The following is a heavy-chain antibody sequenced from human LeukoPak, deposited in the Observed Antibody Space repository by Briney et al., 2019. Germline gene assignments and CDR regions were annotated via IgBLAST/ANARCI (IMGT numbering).Heavy chain of an antibody. CDR3: ARAYGDHDAFDI. CDR2: MNPNSGNT. Sequence: GASVKVSCKASGGTFSSYDINWVRQATGQGLEWMGWMNPNSGNTGYAQKFQGRVTITRNTSISTAYMELSSLRSEDTAVYYCARAYGDHDAFDIWGQGTMVTVSS. D-gene: IGHD4-17*01. V-gene: IGHV1-8*03. CDR1: GGTFSSYD. J-gene: IGHJ3*02.